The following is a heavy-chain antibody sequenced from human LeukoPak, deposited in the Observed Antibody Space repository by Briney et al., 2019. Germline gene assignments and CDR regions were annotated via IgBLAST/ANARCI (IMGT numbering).Heavy chain of an antibody. D-gene: IGHD3-22*01. CDR1: GFIFNNYG. J-gene: IGHJ4*02. CDR3: AKGGSGYFAAL. V-gene: IGHV3-23*01. Sequence: GGSLRLSCAASGFIFNNYGLIWVRQVPGKGLQWVSAISNDGGGTTYADFVKGRFTISRDNSKNTLFLQISSLRAEDTALYYCAKGGSGYFAALWGQGTLVTVSS. CDR2: ISNDGGGT.